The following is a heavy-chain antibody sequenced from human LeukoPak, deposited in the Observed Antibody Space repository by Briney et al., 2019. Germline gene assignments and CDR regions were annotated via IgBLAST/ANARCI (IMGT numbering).Heavy chain of an antibody. V-gene: IGHV3-23*01. CDR3: AKVDYYDSSGSLVDY. CDR1: GFTFSSYA. J-gene: IGHJ4*02. D-gene: IGHD3-22*01. Sequence: GGSLRLSCAASGFTFSSYAMSWVRQAPGKGLEWVSAISGSGGSTYYADSVKGRFTISRDNSKNTLYLQMNSQRAEDTAVYYCAKVDYYDSSGSLVDYWGQGTLVTVSS. CDR2: ISGSGGST.